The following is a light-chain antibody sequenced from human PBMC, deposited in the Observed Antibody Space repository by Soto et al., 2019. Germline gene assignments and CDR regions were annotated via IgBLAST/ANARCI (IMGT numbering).Light chain of an antibody. Sequence: EIVLTQSPATLSLSPGERATLSCRASQSVNNYLHWYQQKPGQAPRLLIFDASNRATSIPARFSGSGSATDFTLTISSLHSEDFAVYCCQQYNTWPPITFCQGTRLEIK. CDR3: QQYNTWPPIT. V-gene: IGKV3-11*01. CDR1: QSVNNY. CDR2: DAS. J-gene: IGKJ5*01.